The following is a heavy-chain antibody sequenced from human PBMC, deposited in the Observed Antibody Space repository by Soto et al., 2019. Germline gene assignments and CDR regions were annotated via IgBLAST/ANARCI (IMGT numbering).Heavy chain of an antibody. V-gene: IGHV4-39*02. CDR3: ACNFSGGYGYGFYYYGMDV. Sequence: QLQLQESGPGLVKPSETLSLTCTVSGGSISSSSYYWVWIRQPPGEGREWIGSFYCSGSTYYNPSHTSRVTISVDTSKNHFSLKLSSVTAADTSVYNCACNFSGGYGYGFYYYGMDVGGQGTTVTVSS. CDR2: FYCSGST. CDR1: GGSISSSSYY. J-gene: IGHJ6*02. D-gene: IGHD5-18*01.